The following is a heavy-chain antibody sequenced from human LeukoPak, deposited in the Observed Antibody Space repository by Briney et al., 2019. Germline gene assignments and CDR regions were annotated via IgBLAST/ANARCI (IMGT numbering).Heavy chain of an antibody. D-gene: IGHD6-13*01. Sequence: GGSLRLSYAASGFTLSSYAINWVRQAPGKGLEWVSYISSSGSTIYYADSVKGRFTISRDNAKNSLYLQMNSLRAEDTAVYYCARGYSSIWYGDYWGQGTLVTVSS. CDR3: ARGYSSIWYGDY. J-gene: IGHJ4*01. V-gene: IGHV3-48*03. CDR2: ISSSGSTI. CDR1: GFTLSSYA.